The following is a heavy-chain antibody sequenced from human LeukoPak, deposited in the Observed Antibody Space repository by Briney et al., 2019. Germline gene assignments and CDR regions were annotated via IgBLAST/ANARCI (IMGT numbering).Heavy chain of an antibody. CDR3: AGGSTVTLDY. CDR2: IYTSGST. Sequence: ASETLSLTCTVSGGSISSYYWSWIRQPAGKGLEWIGRIYTSGSTNYNPSLKSRVTMSVDTSKNQFSLKLSSVTAADPAVYYCAGGSTVTLDYWGQGTLVTVSS. V-gene: IGHV4-4*07. CDR1: GGSISSYY. D-gene: IGHD4-17*01. J-gene: IGHJ4*02.